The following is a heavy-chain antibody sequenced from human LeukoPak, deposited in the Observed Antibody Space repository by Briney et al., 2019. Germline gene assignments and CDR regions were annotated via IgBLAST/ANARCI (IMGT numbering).Heavy chain of an antibody. CDR3: ATISLLNSGSNN. Sequence: SETLSLTCTVSCGSISSSSYYWGWIRQPPGKGLEWIGSIYYSGSTYYNPSLKSRVTISVDTSKNQFSLKLSSVTAADTAVYYCATISLLNSGSNNWGQGTLVTVSS. V-gene: IGHV4-39*01. CDR2: IYYSGST. CDR1: CGSISSSSYY. J-gene: IGHJ4*02. D-gene: IGHD1-26*01.